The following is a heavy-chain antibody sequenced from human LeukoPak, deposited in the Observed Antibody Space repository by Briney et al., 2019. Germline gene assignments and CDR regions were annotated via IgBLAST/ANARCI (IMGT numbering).Heavy chain of an antibody. D-gene: IGHD6-13*01. J-gene: IGHJ4*02. V-gene: IGHV3-7*01. CDR3: ARDSAGNDY. CDR1: GFTFSTYW. CDR2: IKQDGSEI. Sequence: PGGSLSLSCAASGFTFSTYWMSWVRQAPGKGLEWVANIKQDGSEIYYVDSVKGRFTISRDNAKNSLYLQMNSLRAEDTAMYYCARDSAGNDYWGQGTLVTVSS.